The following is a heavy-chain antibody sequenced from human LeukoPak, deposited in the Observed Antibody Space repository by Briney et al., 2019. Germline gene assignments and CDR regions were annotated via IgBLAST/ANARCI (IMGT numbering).Heavy chain of an antibody. CDR2: IKSKTDGETT. J-gene: IGHJ4*02. CDR3: ATDQTYCSTTACYRYYFDY. Sequence: KPGGSLRLSCAASGXTFSNAWMTWVRQAPGKGLEWVGRIKSKTDGETTDYAAPLKGRFTISRDDSKNTLYLQMNSLKTEDTAVYYCATDQTYCSTTACYRYYFDYWGQGTLVTVSS. V-gene: IGHV3-15*01. D-gene: IGHD2-2*01. CDR1: GXTFSNAW.